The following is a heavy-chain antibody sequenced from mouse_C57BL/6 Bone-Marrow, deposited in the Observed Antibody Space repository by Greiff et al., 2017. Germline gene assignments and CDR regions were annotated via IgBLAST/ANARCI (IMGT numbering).Heavy chain of an antibody. CDR3: TVGLRRLYYAMDY. J-gene: IGHJ4*01. CDR1: GFNIKDYY. V-gene: IGHV14-1*01. Sequence: EVQLQQSGAELVRPGASVKLSCTASGFNIKDYYMHWVKQRPEQGLEWLGRIDPEDGDTEYAPKFQGKATMTADTSSNTAYLQLSSLTSEDTAVYYWTVGLRRLYYAMDYWGQGTSVTVSS. D-gene: IGHD2-4*01. CDR2: IDPEDGDT.